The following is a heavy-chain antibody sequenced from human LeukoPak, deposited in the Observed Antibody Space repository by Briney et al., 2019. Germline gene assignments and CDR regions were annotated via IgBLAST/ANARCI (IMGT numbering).Heavy chain of an antibody. Sequence: SETLSLTCTVSGGSISSGDYYWSWIRQPPGKGLEWIGYIYYSGSTYYNPSLKSRVTISVDTSKNQFSLKLSSVTAADTAVYYCARWLHGGGLDYWGQGTLVTVSS. D-gene: IGHD5-24*01. CDR2: IYYSGST. CDR3: ARWLHGGGLDY. CDR1: GGSISSGDYY. J-gene: IGHJ4*02. V-gene: IGHV4-30-4*01.